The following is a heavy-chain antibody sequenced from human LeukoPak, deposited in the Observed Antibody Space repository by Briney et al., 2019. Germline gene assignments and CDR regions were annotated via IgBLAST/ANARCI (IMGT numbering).Heavy chain of an antibody. V-gene: IGHV3-23*01. D-gene: IGHD3-3*01. J-gene: IGHJ2*01. CDR1: GISFSNSA. Sequence: QSGGSLRPSCAASGISFSNSAMTWVRQAPGRGLEWVSSITDNGVTKSYANSVKGRFTISRDNAKNTLYLQMNSLRAEDTAVYYCAKAKSKVFGEDWYFDLWGRGTLVAVSS. CDR3: AKAKSKVFGEDWYFDL. CDR2: ITDNGVTK.